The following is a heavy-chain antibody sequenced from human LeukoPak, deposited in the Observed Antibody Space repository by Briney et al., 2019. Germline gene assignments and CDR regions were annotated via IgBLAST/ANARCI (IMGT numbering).Heavy chain of an antibody. CDR2: IYYSGST. J-gene: IGHJ6*02. Sequence: SETLSLTCDVSGGSIDSTNWWSWIRQHPGKGLEWIGYIYYSGSTYYNPSLKSRVTISVDTSKNQFSLKLSSVTAADTAVYYCARDVGYCSSTSCTAYYYYGMDVWGQGTTVTVSS. CDR1: GGSIDSTNW. CDR3: ARDVGYCSSTSCTAYYYYGMDV. V-gene: IGHV4-31*11. D-gene: IGHD2-2*01.